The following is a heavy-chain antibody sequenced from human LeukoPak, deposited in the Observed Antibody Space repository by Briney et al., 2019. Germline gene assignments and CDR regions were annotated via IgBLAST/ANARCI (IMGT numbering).Heavy chain of an antibody. D-gene: IGHD3-10*01. V-gene: IGHV3-30*18. Sequence: PGGSLRLSCAASGFTFSSYGMHWVRQAPGKGLEWVAVISYDGSNKYYADSVKGRFTISRDNSKNTLYLQMNSLRAEDTAVYCCAKSPEWFGESQIGYWGQGTLVTVSS. J-gene: IGHJ4*02. CDR3: AKSPEWFGESQIGY. CDR1: GFTFSSYG. CDR2: ISYDGSNK.